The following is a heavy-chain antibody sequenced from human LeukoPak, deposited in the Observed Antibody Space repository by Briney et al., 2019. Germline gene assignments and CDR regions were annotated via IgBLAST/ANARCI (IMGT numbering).Heavy chain of an antibody. V-gene: IGHV3-33*01. Sequence: GGSLRLSCAASGFSFDTYAMHWVRQAPGQGLEWVALIWHDGSHKFYSNSVRGQFSISRDNSKNTVYLQMNNLRPDDTAVYYCAREIFGSGGYPDFWGQGTLVTVSS. CDR1: GFSFDTYA. CDR2: IWHDGSHK. D-gene: IGHD3-10*01. J-gene: IGHJ4*02. CDR3: AREIFGSGGYPDF.